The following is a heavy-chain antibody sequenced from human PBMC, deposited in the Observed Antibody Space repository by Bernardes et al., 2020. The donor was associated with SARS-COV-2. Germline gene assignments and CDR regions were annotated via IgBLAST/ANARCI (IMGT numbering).Heavy chain of an antibody. CDR1: GYTFTGFH. J-gene: IGHJ4*02. V-gene: IGHV1-2*06. Sequence: ASVKVSCKASGYTFTGFHMHWVRQAPGQGLEWMGRMTPSTGSTRYAQKFQGRVTMTRDTSISTVYMELSRLTSDDTAVYYCARERPDITGTPRDWGQGTLVNVSS. CDR3: ARERPDITGTPRD. CDR2: MTPSTGST. D-gene: IGHD1-7*01.